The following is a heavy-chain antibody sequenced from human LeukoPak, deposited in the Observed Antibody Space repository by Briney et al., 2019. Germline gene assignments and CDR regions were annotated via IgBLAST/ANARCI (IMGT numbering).Heavy chain of an antibody. Sequence: GGSLRLSCTASEFTVSRNYMLWVRQAPGKGLEWVSLIFSNGDTHYADSVKGRFTISRDTSKNTVSLQMNSLRVEDTAMYYCTRAQMNYWGQETLVTVSS. J-gene: IGHJ4*02. D-gene: IGHD5-24*01. CDR3: TRAQMNY. CDR1: EFTVSRNY. CDR2: IFSNGDT. V-gene: IGHV3-53*01.